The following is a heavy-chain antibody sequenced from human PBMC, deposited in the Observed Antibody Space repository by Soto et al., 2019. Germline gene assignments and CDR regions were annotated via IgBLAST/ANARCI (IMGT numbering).Heavy chain of an antibody. CDR1: GYTFTGYY. CDR3: ARSIGNSSSGYYYYYGMDV. Sequence: QVQLVQSGAEVKKPGASVKVSCKASGYTFTGYYMHWVRQAPGQGLEWMGWINPNSGGTNYAQKFQGWVTITRDTSISTAYMELSRLRSDDTAVYYCARSIGNSSSGYYYYYGMDVWGQGTTVTVSS. J-gene: IGHJ6*02. V-gene: IGHV1-2*04. D-gene: IGHD6-6*01. CDR2: INPNSGGT.